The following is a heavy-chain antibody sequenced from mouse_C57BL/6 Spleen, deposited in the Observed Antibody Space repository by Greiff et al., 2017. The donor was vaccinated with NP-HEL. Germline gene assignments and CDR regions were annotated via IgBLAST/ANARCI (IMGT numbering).Heavy chain of an antibody. CDR1: GYTFTDYY. CDR2: INPNNGGT. J-gene: IGHJ2*01. Sequence: EVQLQQSGPELVKPGASVKISCKASGYTFTDYYMNWVKQSHGKSLEWIGDINPNNGGTSYNQKFKGKATLTVDKSSSTAYMELRSLTSEDSAVYYCARSYSYGSSYVGFDYWGQGTTLTVSS. V-gene: IGHV1-26*01. CDR3: ARSYSYGSSYVGFDY. D-gene: IGHD1-1*01.